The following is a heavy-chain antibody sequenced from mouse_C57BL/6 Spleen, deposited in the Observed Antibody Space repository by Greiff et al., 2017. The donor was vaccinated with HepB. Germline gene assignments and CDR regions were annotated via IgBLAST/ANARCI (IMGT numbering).Heavy chain of an antibody. D-gene: IGHD2-4*01. CDR1: GYTFTSYW. V-gene: IGHV1-64*01. CDR2: IHPNSGST. Sequence: QVQLKQPGAELVKPGASVKLSCTASGYTFTSYWMHWVKQRPGQGLEWIGMIHPNSGSTNYNEKFKSKATLTVDKSSSTAYMQLSSLTSEDSAVYYCAIPYDYDASAMDYWGQGTSVTVSS. J-gene: IGHJ4*01. CDR3: AIPYDYDASAMDY.